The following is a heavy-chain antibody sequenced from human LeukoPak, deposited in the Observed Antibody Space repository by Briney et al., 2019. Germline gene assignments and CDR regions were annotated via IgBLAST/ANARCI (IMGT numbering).Heavy chain of an antibody. D-gene: IGHD5-12*01. CDR1: GFTFSTFW. V-gene: IGHV3-48*04. Sequence: GGSLRLSCATSGFTFSTFWMHWVRQAPGKGLEWVSYISDTGSTIYYADSVEGRFTISRDNAKNSLYLQMNSLRAEDTAVYYCARDYSGYDSPLRNTNWFDPWGQGTLVTVSS. J-gene: IGHJ5*02. CDR3: ARDYSGYDSPLRNTNWFDP. CDR2: ISDTGSTI.